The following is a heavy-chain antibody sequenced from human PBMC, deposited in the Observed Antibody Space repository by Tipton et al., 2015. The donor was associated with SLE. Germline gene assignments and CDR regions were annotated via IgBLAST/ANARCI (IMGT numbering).Heavy chain of an antibody. CDR1: GASLRNSGYY. V-gene: IGHV4-39*07. J-gene: IGHJ6*04. CDR3: ARGVVVVPAAMGLTDV. D-gene: IGHD2-2*01. CDR2: IYYSGTT. Sequence: TLSLTCSVSGASLRNSGYYWGWIRQPPGKGPEWIGSIYYSGTTHYSPSLKSRVSISVDTSKNQFSLKLNSMTAADTAVYYCARGVVVVPAAMGLTDVWGKGTTVTVSP.